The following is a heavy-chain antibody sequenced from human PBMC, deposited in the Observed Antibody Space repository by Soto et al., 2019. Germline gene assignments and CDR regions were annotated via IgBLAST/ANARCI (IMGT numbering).Heavy chain of an antibody. Sequence: SVKVSCKASGGTFSSYAISWVRQAPGQGLEWMGGIIPIFGTANYAQKFQGRVTITADESTSTAYMELSSLRSEDTAVYYCARSKQNREHWFDPWGQGTLVTVSS. D-gene: IGHD1-1*01. J-gene: IGHJ5*02. V-gene: IGHV1-69*13. CDR3: ARSKQNREHWFDP. CDR2: IIPIFGTA. CDR1: GGTFSSYA.